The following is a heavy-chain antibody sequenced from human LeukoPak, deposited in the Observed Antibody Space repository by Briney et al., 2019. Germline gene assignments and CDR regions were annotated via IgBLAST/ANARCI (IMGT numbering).Heavy chain of an antibody. CDR2: INPNSGGT. Sequence: SVKVSCKASGYTFTGYYMNWVPQAPGQGLEWIGRINPNSGGTNYAQKFQGRVTMTRDTSISTAYMEQSRLRSDDTAVYYGASNAPSGGSGSYYYYYYYMDVWGKGTTVTVSS. CDR1: GYTFTGYY. D-gene: IGHD3-10*01. J-gene: IGHJ6*03. CDR3: ASNAPSGGSGSYYYYYYYMDV. V-gene: IGHV1-2*06.